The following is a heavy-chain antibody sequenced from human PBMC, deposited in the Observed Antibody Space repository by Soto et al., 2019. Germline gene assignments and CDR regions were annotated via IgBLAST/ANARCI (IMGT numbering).Heavy chain of an antibody. D-gene: IGHD2-21*01. J-gene: IGHJ4*02. CDR3: AKGLALMEDH. Sequence: GGSLRLSCTDSGFSFNSYVMDWVRQAPGKGLEWVARILYDGSKEYYADPVKGRFTISRDNSKNTLYLQMDRLRVEDTAVYFCAKGLALMEDHCGQGTPVTV. V-gene: IGHV3-30*18. CDR2: ILYDGSKE. CDR1: GFSFNSYV.